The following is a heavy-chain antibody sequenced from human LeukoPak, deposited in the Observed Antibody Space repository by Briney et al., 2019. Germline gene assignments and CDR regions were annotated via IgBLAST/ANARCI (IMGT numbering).Heavy chain of an antibody. CDR1: GGSVSSGSYY. Sequence: PSETLSLTCTVSGGSVSSGSYYWSWIRQPPGKGLEWIGYIYYSGSTNYNPSLKSRVTISVDTSKNQFSLELSSVTAADTAVYYCARGAYGDYGVYSDWFDPWGQGTLVTVSS. V-gene: IGHV4-61*01. D-gene: IGHD4-17*01. CDR3: ARGAYGDYGVYSDWFDP. J-gene: IGHJ5*02. CDR2: IYYSGST.